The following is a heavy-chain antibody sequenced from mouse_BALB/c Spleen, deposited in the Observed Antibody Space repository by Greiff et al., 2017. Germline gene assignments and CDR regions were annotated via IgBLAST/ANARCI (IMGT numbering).Heavy chain of an antibody. D-gene: IGHD1-1*01. Sequence: QVQLQQSGPGLVQPSQSLSITCTVSGFSLTSYGVHWVRQSPGKGLEWLGVIWSGGSTDYNAAFIYRLSISKDNSKSQVFFKMNSLQANDTAIYYCASSITTAHYYAMDYWGQGTSVTVSS. CDR2: IWSGGST. CDR1: GFSLTSYG. V-gene: IGHV2-2*02. J-gene: IGHJ4*01. CDR3: ASSITTAHYYAMDY.